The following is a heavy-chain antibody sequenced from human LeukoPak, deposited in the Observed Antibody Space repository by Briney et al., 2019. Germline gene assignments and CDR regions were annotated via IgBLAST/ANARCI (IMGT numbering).Heavy chain of an antibody. V-gene: IGHV3-48*03. CDR2: ISSSGSTI. CDR1: GFTFSSYE. J-gene: IGHJ5*02. D-gene: IGHD4-23*01. CDR3: ARGGVVTRLTGLCDP. Sequence: GGSLRLSCAASGFTFSSYEMNWVRQAPGKGLEWVSYISSSGSTIYYADSVKGRFTISRDNAKNSLYLQMNSLRAEDTAVYYCARGGVVTRLTGLCDPWGQGTLVTVSS.